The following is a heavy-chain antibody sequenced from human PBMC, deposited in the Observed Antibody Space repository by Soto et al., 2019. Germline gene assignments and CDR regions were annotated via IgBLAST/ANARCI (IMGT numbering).Heavy chain of an antibody. J-gene: IGHJ4*02. CDR2: ISAYNGNT. V-gene: IGHV1-18*04. D-gene: IGHD2-21*02. CDR1: GYTFTSYG. CDR3: ARQCPGGGDCYFFDY. Sequence: ASVKVSWKASGYTFTSYGISWVRQAPGQGLEWMGWISAYNGNTNYAQKLQGRVTMTTDTSTSTAYMELRSLRSDDTAVYYCARQCPGGGDCYFFDYWGQGTLVTVSS.